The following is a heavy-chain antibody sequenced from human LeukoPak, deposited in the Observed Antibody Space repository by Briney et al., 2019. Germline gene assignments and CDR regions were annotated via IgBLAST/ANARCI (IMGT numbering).Heavy chain of an antibody. V-gene: IGHV1-2*02. CDR3: ARDDYDILTGTGGWFDP. CDR1: GYTFTGYY. Sequence: ASVKVSCKASGYTFTGYYTHWVRQAPGQGLEWMGWINPNSGGTNYAQKFQGRVTMTRDTSISTAYMELSRLRSDDTAVYYCARDDYDILTGTGGWFDPWGQGTLVTVSS. D-gene: IGHD3-9*01. CDR2: INPNSGGT. J-gene: IGHJ5*02.